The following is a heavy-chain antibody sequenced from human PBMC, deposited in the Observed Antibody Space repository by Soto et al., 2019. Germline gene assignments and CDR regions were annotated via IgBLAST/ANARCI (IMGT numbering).Heavy chain of an antibody. CDR1: GYSFTDYW. CDR2: IYPGDSDT. D-gene: IGHD3-9*01. J-gene: IGHJ5*02. Sequence: PGESLKISCKGSGYSFTDYWIGWVRQVPGKDLEWMGIIYPGDSDTRYSPYFQGQVTISADKSISTAYLQWSSLKASFTAMYYCARLDTLVDWFDPWGQGTLVTVSS. V-gene: IGHV5-51*01. CDR3: ARLDTLVDWFDP.